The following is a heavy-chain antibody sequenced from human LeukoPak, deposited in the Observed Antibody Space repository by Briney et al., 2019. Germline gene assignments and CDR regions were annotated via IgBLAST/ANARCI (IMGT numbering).Heavy chain of an antibody. V-gene: IGHV3-21*01. CDR1: GFTFSSYE. CDR3: ARDKGDSSGYYPFDY. CDR2: ISSSSSYI. J-gene: IGHJ4*02. Sequence: GGSLRLSCAASGFTFSSYEMNWVRQAPGKGLEWVSSISSSSSYIYYADSVKGRFTISRDNAKNSLYLQMNSLRAEDTAVYYCARDKGDSSGYYPFDYWGQGTLVTVSS. D-gene: IGHD3-22*01.